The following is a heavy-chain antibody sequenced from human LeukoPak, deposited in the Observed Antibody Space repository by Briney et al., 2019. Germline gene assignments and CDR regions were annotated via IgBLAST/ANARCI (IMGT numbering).Heavy chain of an antibody. CDR2: INHSGST. J-gene: IGHJ3*02. V-gene: IGHV4-34*01. D-gene: IGHD2-21*02. CDR1: GGSFSGYY. CDR3: ARGPSIVVVTAILGSDAFDI. Sequence: SETLSLTCAVYGGSFSGYYWSWIRQPPGKGLEWIGDINHSGSTNYNPSLKSRVTISVDTSKNQFSLKLSSVTAADTAVYYCARGPSIVVVTAILGSDAFDIWGQGTMVTVSS.